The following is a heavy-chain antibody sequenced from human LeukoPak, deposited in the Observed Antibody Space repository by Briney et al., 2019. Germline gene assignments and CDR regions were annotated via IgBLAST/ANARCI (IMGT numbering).Heavy chain of an antibody. D-gene: IGHD5-18*01. Sequence: SETLSLTCTVSGGSISSSTYYWGWIRQPPGQGLEWIGTIYYSGSTYYNPSLKSRVTISVDTSKNQFSLRLRSVTAADTAVYYRARRKVHTDMVRRREYNWFDPWGQGTLVTVSS. CDR2: IYYSGST. CDR1: GGSISSSTYY. J-gene: IGHJ5*02. CDR3: ARRKVHTDMVRRREYNWFDP. V-gene: IGHV4-39*01.